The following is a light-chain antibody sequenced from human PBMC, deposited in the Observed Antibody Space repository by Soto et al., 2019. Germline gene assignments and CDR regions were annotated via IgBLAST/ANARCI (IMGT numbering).Light chain of an antibody. CDR3: QQRSNWPLYT. J-gene: IGKJ2*01. Sequence: EIVLTQSPATLSLSPGERATLSCRASQSVSSYLAGYQQKPGQAPRLLIYDASNRATGIPARFSGSGSGTDFTLTISRLEPEDFAVYYCQQRSNWPLYTFGQGTKLEIK. V-gene: IGKV3-11*01. CDR1: QSVSSY. CDR2: DAS.